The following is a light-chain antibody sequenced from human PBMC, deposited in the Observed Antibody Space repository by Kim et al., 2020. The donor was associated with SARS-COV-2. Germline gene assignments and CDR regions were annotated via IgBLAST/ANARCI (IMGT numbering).Light chain of an antibody. Sequence: GEPASISCRSSQSLLHSNGYNYLDWYLQKPGQSPQLLIYLGSNRASGVPDRFSGSGSGTDFTLKISRVEAEDVGVYYCMQGAHPFTFGQGTKLEI. J-gene: IGKJ2*01. CDR2: LGS. V-gene: IGKV2-28*01. CDR1: QSLLHSNGYNY. CDR3: MQGAHPFT.